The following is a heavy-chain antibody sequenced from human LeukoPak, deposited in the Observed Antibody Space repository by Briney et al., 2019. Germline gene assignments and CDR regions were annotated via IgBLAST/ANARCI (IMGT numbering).Heavy chain of an antibody. Sequence: SETLSLTCTVSGGSISSYYWSWIRQPAGKGLEGIGRIYTSGSTNYNPSLRSRVTMSVDTSKNQFSLKLSSVTAADPAVYYCARGTIAVAGPDYWGQGTLVTVSS. V-gene: IGHV4-4*07. CDR2: IYTSGST. CDR1: GGSISSYY. CDR3: ARGTIAVAGPDY. J-gene: IGHJ4*02. D-gene: IGHD6-19*01.